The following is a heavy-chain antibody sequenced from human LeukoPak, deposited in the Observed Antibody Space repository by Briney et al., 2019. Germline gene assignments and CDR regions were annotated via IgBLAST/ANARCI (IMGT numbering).Heavy chain of an antibody. CDR1: GGSFSGYY. V-gene: IGHV4-34*01. D-gene: IGHD5-12*01. J-gene: IGHJ4*02. Sequence: SETLSLTCAVYGGSFSGYYWSWIRQPPGKGLEWIGEINHSGSTNYNPSLKSRVTISVDTSKNQFSLKLSSVTAADTAVYYCARQGGGYDSGLDYWGLGTLVTVSS. CDR2: INHSGST. CDR3: ARQGGGYDSGLDY.